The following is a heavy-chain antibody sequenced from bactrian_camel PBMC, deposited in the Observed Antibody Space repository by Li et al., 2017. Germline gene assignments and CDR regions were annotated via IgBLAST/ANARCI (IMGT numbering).Heavy chain of an antibody. V-gene: IGHV3S6*01. J-gene: IGHJ7*01. CDR2: ITSLPSLFRAA. Sequence: VQLVESGGGLVQPGESLRLSCVASGITFSRHDMSWVRQAPGKEVEWVAGITSLPSLFRAASYADSVKGRFTISKDNANNALYLQMNSLKPEDTGTYYCAADSLTCDDIRTLRQHMDHWGKGTQVTVS. CDR1: GITFSRHD.